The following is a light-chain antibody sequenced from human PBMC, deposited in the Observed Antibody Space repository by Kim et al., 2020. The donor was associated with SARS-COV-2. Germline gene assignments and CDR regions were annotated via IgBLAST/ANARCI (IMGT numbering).Light chain of an antibody. V-gene: IGKV1-6*01. CDR2: ATI. J-gene: IGKJ1*01. CDR3: LQDDNYPCT. CDR1: PGARND. Sequence: RASPGARNDIRWTQPTPAIAPSVGVSATINFRSGVPSRFSGSGSGTVFTLTINSLQPEDFATYYCLQDDNYPCTFGQGTKVDIK.